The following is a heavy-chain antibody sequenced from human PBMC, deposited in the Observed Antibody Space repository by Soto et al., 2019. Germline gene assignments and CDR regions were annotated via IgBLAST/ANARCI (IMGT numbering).Heavy chain of an antibody. Sequence: EVQLLESGGGLVQPGGSLRLSCAASKFTFSNYDMSWVRQAPGKGLEWVSGISSSGAVTYYADSVKGRFTISRDNSKNTLSLQMNSMRAEDTAVYYCARVKNWNYRPFDSWGQGTLVTVSS. J-gene: IGHJ4*02. V-gene: IGHV3-23*01. CDR3: ARVKNWNYRPFDS. CDR2: ISSSGAVT. D-gene: IGHD1-7*01. CDR1: KFTFSNYD.